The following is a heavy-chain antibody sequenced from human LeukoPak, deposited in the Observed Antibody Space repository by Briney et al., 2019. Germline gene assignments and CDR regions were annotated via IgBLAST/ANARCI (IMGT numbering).Heavy chain of an antibody. D-gene: IGHD4-17*01. V-gene: IGHV1-69*06. Sequence: SVKVSCKASGGTFSSYAISWVRQAPGQGLEWMGRIIPIFGTANYAQKFQGRVTITADKSTSTAYMELSSLRSEDTAVYYCARDETYGAPGDIWGQGTTVTVSS. CDR3: ARDETYGAPGDI. CDR1: GGTFSSYA. J-gene: IGHJ3*02. CDR2: IIPIFGTA.